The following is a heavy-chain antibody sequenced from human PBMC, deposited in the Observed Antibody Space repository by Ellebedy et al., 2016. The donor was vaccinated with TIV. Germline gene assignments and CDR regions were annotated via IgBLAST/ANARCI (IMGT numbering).Heavy chain of an antibody. CDR1: GFTFSSYA. CDR3: ARDFPRAAEDFDY. D-gene: IGHD6-13*01. CDR2: ISYDGSNK. Sequence: GGSLRLSCAASGFTFSSYAMHWVRQAPGKGLEWVAVISYDGSNKYYADSVKGRFTISRDNSTNTLYLQMNSLRAEDTAVYYCARDFPRAAEDFDYWGQGTLVTVSS. J-gene: IGHJ4*02. V-gene: IGHV3-30-3*01.